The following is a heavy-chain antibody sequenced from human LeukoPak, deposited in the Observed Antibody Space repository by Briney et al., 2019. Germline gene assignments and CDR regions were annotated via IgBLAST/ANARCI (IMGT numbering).Heavy chain of an antibody. D-gene: IGHD3-3*01. V-gene: IGHV3-7*04. CDR1: GFTFSSYW. CDR3: ARGYDFCSGYWSNWFDP. CDR2: IKQDGSEK. J-gene: IGHJ5*02. Sequence: PGGSLRLSCAASGFTFSSYWMSWVRQAPGKGLEWVANIKQDGSEKYYVDSVKGRFTISRDNAKNSLYLQMNSLRAEDTAVYYCARGYDFCSGYWSNWFDPWGQGTLVTVSS.